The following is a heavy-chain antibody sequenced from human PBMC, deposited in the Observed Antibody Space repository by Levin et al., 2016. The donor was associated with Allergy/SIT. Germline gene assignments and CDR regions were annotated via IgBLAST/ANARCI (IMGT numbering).Heavy chain of an antibody. Sequence: WIRQPPGKGLEWVAVIWYDGSNKYYADSVKGRFTISRDNSKNTLYLQMNSLRAEDTAVYYCARGYYYERTVDYWGQGTLVTVSS. CDR3: ARGYYYERTVDY. V-gene: IGHV3-33*01. D-gene: IGHD3-22*01. J-gene: IGHJ4*02. CDR2: IWYDGSNK.